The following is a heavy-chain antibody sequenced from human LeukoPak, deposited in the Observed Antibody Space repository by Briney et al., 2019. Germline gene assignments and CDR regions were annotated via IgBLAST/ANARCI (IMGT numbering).Heavy chain of an antibody. J-gene: IGHJ4*02. V-gene: IGHV5-51*01. CDR2: IYPGDSDT. CDR3: ARAGYSNRWDGVDY. Sequence: GESLRISCKGSGYTFTNYWIGWVRQMPGKGLEFMGIIYPGDSDTRYSPSFQGQVTISVDKSINTAYLQWSSLKASDSAMYYCARAGYSNRWDGVDYWGQGTLVTVSS. CDR1: GYTFTNYW. D-gene: IGHD2/OR15-2a*01.